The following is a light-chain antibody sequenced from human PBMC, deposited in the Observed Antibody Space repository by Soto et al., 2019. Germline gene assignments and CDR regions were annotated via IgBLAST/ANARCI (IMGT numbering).Light chain of an antibody. CDR3: QQYDNWPLT. Sequence: EIVMTQSPATLSVSPGERATLSCRASQSVSSNVAWYQQKPGQAPRLLIYGASTRATDIPARFSGSGSRTEFTLTISSLLSEDFAVYHCQQYDNWPLTFGGGTKVEIK. CDR2: GAS. CDR1: QSVSSN. V-gene: IGKV3-15*01. J-gene: IGKJ4*01.